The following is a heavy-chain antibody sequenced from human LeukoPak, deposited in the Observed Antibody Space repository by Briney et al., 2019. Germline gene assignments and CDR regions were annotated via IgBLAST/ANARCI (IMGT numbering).Heavy chain of an antibody. D-gene: IGHD6-6*01. J-gene: IGHJ4*02. CDR2: ISYDGSNK. CDR3: AKAEYSSPFALDY. CDR1: GFTFSSYG. V-gene: IGHV3-30*18. Sequence: PGGSLRLSCAASGFTFSSYGMHWVRQAPGKGLEWVAVISYDGSNKYYADSVKGRFTISRDNSKNTLYLQMNSLRAEDTAVYYCAKAEYSSPFALDYWGQGTLVTVSS.